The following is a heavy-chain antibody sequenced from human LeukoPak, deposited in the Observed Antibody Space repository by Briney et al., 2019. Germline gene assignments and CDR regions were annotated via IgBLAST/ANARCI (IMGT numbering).Heavy chain of an antibody. J-gene: IGHJ6*02. CDR3: VRYCGGDCYGMDV. V-gene: IGHV3-7*01. D-gene: IGHD2-21*02. Sequence: GGSLRLSCAASEFTLSSYWMAWVRQAPGKGLAWVANIKQDGSEKYYVDSVKGRFTISRDNARNSLYLQMNSLRAEDTAVYYCVRYCGGDCYGMDVWGQGTTVTVSS. CDR2: IKQDGSEK. CDR1: EFTLSSYW.